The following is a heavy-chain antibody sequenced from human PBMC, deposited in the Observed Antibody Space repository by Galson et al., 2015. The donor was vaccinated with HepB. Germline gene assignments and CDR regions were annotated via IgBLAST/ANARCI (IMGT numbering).Heavy chain of an antibody. CDR3: ARAFGSGSNRAYYYYGMDV. V-gene: IGHV1-69*13. D-gene: IGHD6-19*01. CDR2: IIPIFGTA. CDR1: GGTFSSYA. J-gene: IGHJ6*02. Sequence: SVKVPCKASGGTFSSYAISWVRQAPGQGLEWMGGIIPIFGTANYAQKFQGRVTITADESTSTAYMELSSLRSEDTAVYYCARAFGSGSNRAYYYYGMDVWGQGTTVTVSS.